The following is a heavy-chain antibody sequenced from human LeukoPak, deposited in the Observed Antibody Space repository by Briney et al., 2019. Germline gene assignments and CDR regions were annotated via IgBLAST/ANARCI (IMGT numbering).Heavy chain of an antibody. J-gene: IGHJ4*02. V-gene: IGHV4-30-4*01. Sequence: KPSQTLSLTCTVSGGSISSGDYYWSWIPQPPGKGLEWIGYIYYSGSTYYNPSLKSRVIISVDTSKNQFSLKLNSVTAADTAVYYCARDSSGGYGFIDYWGQGSLVTVSS. D-gene: IGHD5-12*01. CDR3: ARDSSGGYGFIDY. CDR2: IYYSGST. CDR1: GGSISSGDYY.